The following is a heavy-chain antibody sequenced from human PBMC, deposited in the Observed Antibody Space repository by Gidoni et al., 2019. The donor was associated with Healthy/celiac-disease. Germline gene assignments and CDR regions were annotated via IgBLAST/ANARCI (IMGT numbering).Heavy chain of an antibody. J-gene: IGHJ4*02. CDR2: ISYDGSNK. D-gene: IGHD3-22*01. CDR3: ARERGGYYYDSSGYYYNSYLDY. CDR1: GFPFRRYA. V-gene: IGHV3-30-3*01. Sequence: QVQLVESGGGVVQPGRSLRLPCGASGFPFRRYALQWVRQAPGKGLEWVAVISYDGSNKYYADSVKGRFTISRDNSKNTLYLQMNSLRAEDTAVYYCARERGGYYYDSSGYYYNSYLDYWGQGTLVTVSS.